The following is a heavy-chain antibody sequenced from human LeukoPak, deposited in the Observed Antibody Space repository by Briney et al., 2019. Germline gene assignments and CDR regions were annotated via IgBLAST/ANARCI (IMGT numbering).Heavy chain of an antibody. Sequence: GGSLRLSCAASGFTFSSYWMHWVRQAPGKGLEWVSGINWNGGSTGYADSVKGRFTISRDNAKNSLYLQMNSLRAEDTALYYCARDLSGDDSPSGGYWGQGTLVTVSS. D-gene: IGHD3-22*01. CDR2: INWNGGST. J-gene: IGHJ4*02. CDR1: GFTFSSYW. CDR3: ARDLSGDDSPSGGY. V-gene: IGHV3-20*04.